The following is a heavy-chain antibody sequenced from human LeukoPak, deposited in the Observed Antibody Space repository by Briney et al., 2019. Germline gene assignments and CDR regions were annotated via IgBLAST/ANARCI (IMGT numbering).Heavy chain of an antibody. CDR2: ISSSGSTI. D-gene: IGHD4-17*01. J-gene: IGHJ6*02. CDR1: GFTFSSYE. CDR3: ARDNPTTVTPYYYYGMDV. V-gene: IGHV3-48*03. Sequence: GGSLRLSCAASGFTFSSYEMNWVRQAPGKGLEWVSYISSSGSTIYYADSVKGRFTISRDNVKNSLYLQMNSLRAEDTAVYYCARDNPTTVTPYYYYGMDVWGQGTTVTVSS.